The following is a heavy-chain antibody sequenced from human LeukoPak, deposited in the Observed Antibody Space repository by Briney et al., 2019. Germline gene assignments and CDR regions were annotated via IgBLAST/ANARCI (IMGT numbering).Heavy chain of an antibody. Sequence: SETLSLTCTVSGGSISSYYWSWIRQPPGKGLEWIGYIYYSGSTNYNPSLKSRVTISVDTSKNQFSLKLSSVTAADTAVYYCARHSSSWYWWFDPWGQGTLVTVSS. CDR1: GGSISSYY. V-gene: IGHV4-59*08. J-gene: IGHJ5*02. CDR2: IYYSGST. D-gene: IGHD6-13*01. CDR3: ARHSSSWYWWFDP.